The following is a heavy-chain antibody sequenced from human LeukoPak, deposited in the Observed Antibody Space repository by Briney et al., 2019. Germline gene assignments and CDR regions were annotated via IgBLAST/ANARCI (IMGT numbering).Heavy chain of an antibody. V-gene: IGHV3-7*03. CDR3: AKDEGYYDRSGSRSPFDY. J-gene: IGHJ4*02. CDR1: GFTFSSYW. D-gene: IGHD3-22*01. CDR2: IKQDGSEK. Sequence: GGSLRLSCAASGFTFSSYWMSWVRQAPGKGLEWVANIKQDGSEKYYVDSVKGRFTISRDNSKNTLYLQMNSLRAEDTAVYYCAKDEGYYDRSGSRSPFDYWGQGTLVTVSS.